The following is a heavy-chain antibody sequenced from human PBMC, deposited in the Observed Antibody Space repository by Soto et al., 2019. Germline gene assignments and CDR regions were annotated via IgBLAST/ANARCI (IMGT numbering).Heavy chain of an antibody. CDR1: GYTFTGYY. D-gene: IGHD6-19*01. V-gene: IGHV1-2*04. CDR3: ARDQGGSGWQNFDY. J-gene: IGHJ4*02. Sequence: ASVKVSCKASGYTFTGYYMHWVRQAPGQGLEWMGWINPNSGGTNYAQKFQGWVTMTRDTSISTAYMELSRLRSDDTAVYYCARDQGGSGWQNFDYWGQGTLVTVSS. CDR2: INPNSGGT.